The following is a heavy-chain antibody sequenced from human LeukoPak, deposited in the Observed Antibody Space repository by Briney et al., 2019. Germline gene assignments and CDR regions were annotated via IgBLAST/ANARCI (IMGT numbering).Heavy chain of an antibody. CDR1: GYTFTSYA. J-gene: IGHJ3*02. CDR3: ARGDWSITMIVVAFDAFDI. Sequence: ASVKVSCTASGYTFTSYAMNWVRQAPGQGLEWMGWINTNTGNPTYAQGFTGRFVFSLDTSVSTAYLQISSLKAEDTAVYYCARGDWSITMIVVAFDAFDIWGQGTMVTVSS. D-gene: IGHD3-22*01. V-gene: IGHV7-4-1*02. CDR2: INTNTGNP.